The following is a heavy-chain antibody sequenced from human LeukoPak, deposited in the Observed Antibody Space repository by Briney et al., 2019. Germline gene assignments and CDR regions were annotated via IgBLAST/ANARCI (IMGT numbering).Heavy chain of an antibody. V-gene: IGHV3-7*01. J-gene: IGHJ4*02. Sequence: GGSLRLSCAASGFTFSDYYMSWIRQAPGKGLEWVANIKQDGSEKYYVDSVKGRFTISRDNAKNSLYLQMNSLRAEDTAVYYCARDDSLGVVVAAIDYFDYWGQGTLVTVSS. D-gene: IGHD2-15*01. CDR1: GFTFSDYY. CDR2: IKQDGSEK. CDR3: ARDDSLGVVVAAIDYFDY.